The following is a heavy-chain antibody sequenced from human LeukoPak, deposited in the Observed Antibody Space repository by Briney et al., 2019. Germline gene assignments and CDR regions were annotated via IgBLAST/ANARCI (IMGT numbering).Heavy chain of an antibody. J-gene: IGHJ4*02. V-gene: IGHV4-39*01. Sequence: SETLSLTCTVSGGSISSSSYYWGWIRQPPGKGLEWIGSIYYSGSTYYNPSLKSRVTISVDTSKNQFSLKLSSVTAAGTAVYYCARFLAAKSHSFDYWGQGTLVTVSS. D-gene: IGHD6-6*01. CDR3: ARFLAAKSHSFDY. CDR2: IYYSGST. CDR1: GGSISSSSYY.